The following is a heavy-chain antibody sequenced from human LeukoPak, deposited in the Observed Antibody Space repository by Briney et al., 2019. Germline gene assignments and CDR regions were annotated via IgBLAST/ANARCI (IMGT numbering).Heavy chain of an antibody. Sequence: GGSLRLSCAASGFTFSSYAMSWVRQAPGKGLEWVSAISGSGGSTYYADSVKGRFTISRDNSKNTLYLQMNSLRAEDTAVYYYAKGRYYDSSAPPGYWGQGTLVTVSS. CDR1: GFTFSSYA. J-gene: IGHJ4*02. V-gene: IGHV3-23*01. CDR2: ISGSGGST. CDR3: AKGRYYDSSAPPGY. D-gene: IGHD3-22*01.